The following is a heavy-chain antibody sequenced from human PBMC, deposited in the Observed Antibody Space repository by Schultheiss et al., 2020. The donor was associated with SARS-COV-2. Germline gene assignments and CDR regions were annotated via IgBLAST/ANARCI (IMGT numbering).Heavy chain of an antibody. J-gene: IGHJ5*02. Sequence: GGSLRLSCAASGFTFSSYWMHWVRQAPGKGLVWVSRINSDGSSTSYADSVKGRFTISRDNAKNTLYLQMNSLRAEDTAVYYCARELEPYCSGGSCSDRWFDPWGQGTLVTVSS. CDR3: ARELEPYCSGGSCSDRWFDP. V-gene: IGHV3-74*01. D-gene: IGHD2-15*01. CDR1: GFTFSSYW. CDR2: INSDGSST.